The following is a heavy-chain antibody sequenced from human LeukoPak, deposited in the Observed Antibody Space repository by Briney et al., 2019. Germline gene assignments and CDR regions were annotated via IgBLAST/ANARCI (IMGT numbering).Heavy chain of an antibody. CDR2: INSDGSST. Sequence: GGSLRLSCAASGFTFSSYWMHWVRQAPGKGLVWVSRINSDGSSTSYADSVKGRFTISRDNAKNTLYLQMNSLRAEDTAVYYRARDRGYYSAFDIWGQGTMVTVSS. CDR3: ARDRGYYSAFDI. V-gene: IGHV3-74*01. CDR1: GFTFSSYW. D-gene: IGHD2-15*01. J-gene: IGHJ3*02.